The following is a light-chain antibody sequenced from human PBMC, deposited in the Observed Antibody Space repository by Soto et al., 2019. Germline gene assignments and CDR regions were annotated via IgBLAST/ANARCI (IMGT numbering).Light chain of an antibody. CDR2: GAY. CDR3: QHYNYWPPKT. V-gene: IGKV3-15*01. Sequence: VLALSPAALSVSPGGRTTLSCRARQRVGNNLAWYQQKPGQAPRPRIYGAYPRATVIPARFSGSGSGTDFTLTISSLQSEDFAVYYGQHYNYWPPKTFGQGTKVDI. CDR1: QRVGNN. J-gene: IGKJ1*01.